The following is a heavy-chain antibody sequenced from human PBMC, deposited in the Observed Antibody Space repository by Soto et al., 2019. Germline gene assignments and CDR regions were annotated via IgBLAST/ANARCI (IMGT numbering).Heavy chain of an antibody. V-gene: IGHV4-31*03. CDR2: IYYSGST. CDR1: GVSISSGGYY. J-gene: IGHJ4*02. CDR3: ARGWSTSPFEY. D-gene: IGHD1-1*01. Sequence: PSETLSLTCTVSGVSISSGGYYCSWIRQHPGKGLEWIGYIYYSGSTYYNPSLKSRVTISVDTSKNQFSLKLSSVTAADTAVYYCARGWSTSPFEYWGQATLFTVSS.